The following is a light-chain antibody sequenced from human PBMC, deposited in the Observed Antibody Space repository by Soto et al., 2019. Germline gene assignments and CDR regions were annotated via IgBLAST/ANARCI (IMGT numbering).Light chain of an antibody. V-gene: IGKV3-20*01. CDR1: QSVSSAY. CDR2: DVS. CDR3: QQYGSSPWA. J-gene: IGKJ1*01. Sequence: EIGLKESPCTLSLYPKERATLSCRASQSVSSAYLAWYQQKPGQAPRLLIYDVSSRATGIPDRFSGSGSGTDFTLTVCRLEPEDFAVYYCQQYGSSPWAFGQGTKVDIK.